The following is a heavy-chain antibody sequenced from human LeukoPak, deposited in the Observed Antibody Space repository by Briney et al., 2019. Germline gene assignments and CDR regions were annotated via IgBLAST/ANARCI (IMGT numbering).Heavy chain of an antibody. J-gene: IGHJ4*02. V-gene: IGHV2-26*01. CDR1: GFSLRNARMG. Sequence: TESGPTLVNPPETLTLTCTVSGFSLRNARMGVSWIRQPPGKALEWLPHILSNDEKSYSTSLKSRLTISKDTSKSQVVLTMTNMDPVDTATYYCARIRGWQWPFIDYWGQGTLVAVSS. D-gene: IGHD6-19*01. CDR2: ILSNDEK. CDR3: ARIRGWQWPFIDY.